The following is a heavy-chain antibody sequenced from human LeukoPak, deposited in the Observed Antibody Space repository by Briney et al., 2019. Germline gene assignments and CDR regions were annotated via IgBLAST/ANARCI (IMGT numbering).Heavy chain of an antibody. CDR3: ARQVAYCGGDCYSGVYDY. D-gene: IGHD2-21*02. Sequence: ASVKVSCKVSGYTLTELSMHWVRQAPGKGLEWMGGFDPEDGETIYAQKLQGRVTMTTDTSTSTAYMELRSLRSDDTAVYYCARQVAYCGGDCYSGVYDYWGQGTLVTVSS. V-gene: IGHV1-24*01. CDR2: FDPEDGET. CDR1: GYTLTELS. J-gene: IGHJ4*02.